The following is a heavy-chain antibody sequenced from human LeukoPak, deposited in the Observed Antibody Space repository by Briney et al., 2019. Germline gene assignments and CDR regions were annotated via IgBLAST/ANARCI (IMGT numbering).Heavy chain of an antibody. CDR2: ISSSGDST. J-gene: IGHJ4*02. CDR3: AKDIAAAKPYYFDY. CDR1: GFTFSSYS. Sequence: GGSLRLSCAASGFTFSSYSMSWVRQAPGKGLEWVSGISSSGDSTFYTDSVKGRFTISRDNSKNMLYLQMSSLRVDDTAVYYCAKDIAAAKPYYFDYWGQGSLVSASS. V-gene: IGHV3-23*01. D-gene: IGHD6-13*01.